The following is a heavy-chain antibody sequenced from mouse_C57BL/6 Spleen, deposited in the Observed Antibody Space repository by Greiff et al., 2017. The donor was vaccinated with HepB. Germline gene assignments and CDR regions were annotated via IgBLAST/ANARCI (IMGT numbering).Heavy chain of an antibody. CDR1: GYSITSGYY. V-gene: IGHV3-6*01. CDR2: ISYDGSN. Sequence: EVKLLESGPGLVKPSQSLSLTCSVTGYSITSGYYWNWIRQFPGNKLEWMGYISYDGSNNYNPSLKNRISITRDTSKNQVFLKLNSVTTEDTAAYYCARAASWFAYWGQGTLVTVSA. CDR3: ARAASWFAY. J-gene: IGHJ3*01.